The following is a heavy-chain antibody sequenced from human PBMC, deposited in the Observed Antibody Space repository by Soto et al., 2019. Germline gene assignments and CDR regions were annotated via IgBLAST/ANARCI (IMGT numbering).Heavy chain of an antibody. CDR1: GFTFSSYA. J-gene: IGHJ4*02. D-gene: IGHD6-13*01. CDR3: AKLGSSSWSPHYYFDY. V-gene: IGHV3-30-3*02. CDR2: ISYDGSNK. Sequence: GGSLRLSCAASGFTFSSYAMHWVRQAPGKGLEWVSAISYDGSNKYYADSVKGRFTISRDNSKNTLSLQMNSLRAEDTAVYYCAKLGSSSWSPHYYFDYWGQGTLVTVSS.